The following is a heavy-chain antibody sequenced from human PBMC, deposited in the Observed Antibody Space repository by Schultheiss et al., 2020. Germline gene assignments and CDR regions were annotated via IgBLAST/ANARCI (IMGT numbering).Heavy chain of an antibody. J-gene: IGHJ4*02. CDR2: IWYDGGNK. CDR3: ARDPQRFERNLDY. D-gene: IGHD3-10*01. V-gene: IGHV3-33*01. Sequence: GGSLRLSCAASGFTFSSYGMHWVRQAPGKVLEWVAVIWYDGGNKYYADSVKGRFTISRDNSKNTVYLQMNSLRAEDTAVYYCARDPQRFERNLDYWGQGTLVTVSS. CDR1: GFTFSSYG.